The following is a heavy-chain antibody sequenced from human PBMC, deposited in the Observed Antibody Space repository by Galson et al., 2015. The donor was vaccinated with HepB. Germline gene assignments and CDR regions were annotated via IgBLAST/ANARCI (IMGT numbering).Heavy chain of an antibody. V-gene: IGHV1-69*13. CDR2: IIPIFGTA. CDR1: GGTFSSYA. J-gene: IGHJ2*01. Sequence: SVKVSCKASGGTFSSYAISWVRQAPGQGLEWMGGIIPIFGTANYAQKFQGRVTITADESRTTAYMDLSSLRSEDTAVYYCAREHKTGYGNSVRFFDLWGRGTLVTVSS. D-gene: IGHD5-12*01. CDR3: AREHKTGYGNSVRFFDL.